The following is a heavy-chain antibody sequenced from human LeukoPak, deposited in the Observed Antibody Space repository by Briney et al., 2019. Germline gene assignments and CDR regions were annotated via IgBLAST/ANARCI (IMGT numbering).Heavy chain of an antibody. V-gene: IGHV1-24*01. CDR2: FNPEDGET. CDR3: ATPPVLRYFDWLPHTHWYFDL. D-gene: IGHD3-9*01. Sequence: ASVTVSCKVSGYTLTEFSMHWVREAPGKGLEWMGGFNPEDGETIYAQKFKGRVTMTEDTSTDTAYMELSSLRSEDTAVYYCATPPVLRYFDWLPHTHWYFDLWGRGTLVTVSS. J-gene: IGHJ2*01. CDR1: GYTLTEFS.